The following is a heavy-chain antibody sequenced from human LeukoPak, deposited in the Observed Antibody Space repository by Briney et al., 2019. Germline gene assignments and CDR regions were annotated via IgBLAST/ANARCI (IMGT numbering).Heavy chain of an antibody. CDR1: GYSFTGYY. J-gene: IGHJ5*02. D-gene: IGHD2-15*01. V-gene: IGHV1-2*02. CDR3: AREFSGGTNDNWFDP. CDR2: INPNSGGT. Sequence: GASVKVSCKASGYSFTGYYMHWVRQAPGQGLEWMGWINPNSGGTNYAQKFQGRVTMTRDTSISTAYMELSRLRSDDTAVYYCAREFSGGTNDNWFDPWGQGTLVTVSS.